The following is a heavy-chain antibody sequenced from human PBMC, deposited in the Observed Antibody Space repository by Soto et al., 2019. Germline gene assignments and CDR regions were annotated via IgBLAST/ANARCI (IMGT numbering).Heavy chain of an antibody. CDR1: GFTFSSYA. CDR2: ISYDGSNK. CDR3: ARVPQRWLQLRALAF. Sequence: GGSLRLSCAASGFTFSSYAMHWVRQAPGKGLEWVAVISYDGSNKYYADSVKGRFTISRDNSKNTLYLQMNSLRAEDTAVYYCARVPQRWLQLRALAFWGQGTLVTVSS. D-gene: IGHD5-12*01. V-gene: IGHV3-30-3*01. J-gene: IGHJ4*02.